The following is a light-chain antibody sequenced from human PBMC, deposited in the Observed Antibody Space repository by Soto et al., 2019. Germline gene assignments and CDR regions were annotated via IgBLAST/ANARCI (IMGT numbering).Light chain of an antibody. CDR2: EAS. J-gene: IGLJ2*01. CDR1: SSDVGGYNY. V-gene: IGLV2-8*01. CDR3: SSYAGSNNVV. Sequence: QSALTQPPSASGSPGQSVTISCTGTSSDVGGYNYVSWYQQHPGKAPKLILYEASKRPSGVPDRFSGSKSGNTASLTVSGLQAEDEADYYCSSYAGSNNVVFGGGTKLTVL.